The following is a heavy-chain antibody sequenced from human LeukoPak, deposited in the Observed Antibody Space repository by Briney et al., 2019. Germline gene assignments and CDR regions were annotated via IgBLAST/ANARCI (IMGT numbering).Heavy chain of an antibody. CDR2: IYYSGST. CDR1: GGSISSSSYY. CDR3: ARCVRDDAFDI. J-gene: IGHJ3*02. V-gene: IGHV4-39*01. Sequence: PSEILSPTCTVSGGSISSSSYYWGWIRQPPGKGLEWIGSIYYSGSTYYNPSLKSRVTISVDTSKNQFSLKLSSVTAADTAVYYCARCVRDDAFDIWGQGTMVTVSS.